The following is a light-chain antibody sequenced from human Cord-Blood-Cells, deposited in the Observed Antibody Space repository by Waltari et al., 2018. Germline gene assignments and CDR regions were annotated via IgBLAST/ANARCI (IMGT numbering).Light chain of an antibody. CDR3: SSYTSSSVWV. J-gene: IGLJ3*02. CDR2: DFS. CDR1: SSDVGGYNY. V-gene: IGLV2-14*01. Sequence: QSALTQPASVSGSPGQSITISCTGTSSDVGGYNYVPWYQQHPGKAPKLMIYDFSKRPSGVSNRFSGSKSGNTASLTISGLQAEDEADYYCSSYTSSSVWVFGGGTKLTVL.